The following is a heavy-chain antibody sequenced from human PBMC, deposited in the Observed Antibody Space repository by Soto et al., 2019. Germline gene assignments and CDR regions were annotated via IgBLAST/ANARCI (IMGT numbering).Heavy chain of an antibody. D-gene: IGHD4-17*01. CDR3: AKGSYGDYDPDY. CDR1: GFTFSSYA. V-gene: IGHV3-23*01. Sequence: EVQLLESGGGLVQPGGSLRLSCAASGFTFSSYAMNWVRPAPGKGLEWVSTISGSGTNTYYAYSVKGRFTISRDNSKTTLYLQMNRLRAEDTAVYYCAKGSYGDYDPDYWGQGTLITVSS. J-gene: IGHJ4*02. CDR2: ISGSGTNT.